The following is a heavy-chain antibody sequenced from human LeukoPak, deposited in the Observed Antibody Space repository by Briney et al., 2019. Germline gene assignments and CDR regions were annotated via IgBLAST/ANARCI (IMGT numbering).Heavy chain of an antibody. V-gene: IGHV4-59*12. J-gene: IGHJ5*02. D-gene: IGHD4-23*01. Sequence: SETLSLTCTVSGGSISSYYWSGIRQPPGKGLEWIGYIYYSGSTNYNPSLKSRVTMSVDTSKNQFSLKLSSVTAADTAVYYCARGGNGDWFDPWGQGTLVTVSS. CDR2: IYYSGST. CDR1: GGSISSYY. CDR3: ARGGNGDWFDP.